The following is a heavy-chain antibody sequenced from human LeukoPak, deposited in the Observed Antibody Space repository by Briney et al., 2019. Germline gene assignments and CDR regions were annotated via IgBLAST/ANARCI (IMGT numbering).Heavy chain of an antibody. Sequence: PSETLSLTCAVYGGSFSGYYWSWIRQPPGKGLEWIGSIYHSGSTNYNPSLKSRVTISVDTSKNQFSLKLSSVTAADTAVYYCARDRWIQLWTFDPWGQGTLVTVSS. V-gene: IGHV4-34*01. CDR3: ARDRWIQLWTFDP. CDR2: IYHSGST. CDR1: GGSFSGYY. J-gene: IGHJ5*02. D-gene: IGHD5-18*01.